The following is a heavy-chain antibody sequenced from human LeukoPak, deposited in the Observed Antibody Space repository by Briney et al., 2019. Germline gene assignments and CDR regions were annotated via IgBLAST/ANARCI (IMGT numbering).Heavy chain of an antibody. V-gene: IGHV3-7*04. J-gene: IGHJ6*02. CDR2: IKHDGSEK. CDR1: GFTFRIYW. CDR3: ARDYSYPMDV. Sequence: VGSLRLSCEASGFTFRIYWMSWVRQAPGKGLEWVANIKHDGSEKYYVDSVKGRFTISRDNAKNSLYLQMNGLRAEDTAVYYCARDYSYPMDVWGQGTTVTVSS.